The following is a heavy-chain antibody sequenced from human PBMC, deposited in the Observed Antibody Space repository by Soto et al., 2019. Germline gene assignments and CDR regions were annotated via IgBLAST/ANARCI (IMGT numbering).Heavy chain of an antibody. CDR2: IRGSGGST. CDR3: AKGMVSAAPYYYHGMDV. Sequence: GSLRLSCAASGFTFSSYAMSWVRQAPGKGLEWVSAIRGSGGSTYYADSVKGRFTISSDNSKNTLYLQMNSLRAEDTAVFYCAKGMVSAAPYYYHGMDVWGQGTTVTVSS. CDR1: GFTFSSYA. J-gene: IGHJ6*02. D-gene: IGHD2-2*01. V-gene: IGHV3-23*01.